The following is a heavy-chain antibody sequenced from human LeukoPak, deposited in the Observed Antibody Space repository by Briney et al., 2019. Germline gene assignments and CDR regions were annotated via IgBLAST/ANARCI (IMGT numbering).Heavy chain of an antibody. CDR2: ISSNSSYI. D-gene: IGHD6-19*01. CDR3: ARDVRAVAAHFDY. Sequence: PGGSLRLSCAASGFTFSSYGMNWVRQAPGKGLEWVASISSNSSYIYYADSVKGRFTISRDNAKNSLYLQMNSLRAEDTAVYYSARDVRAVAAHFDYWGQGTLVTVPS. V-gene: IGHV3-21*01. J-gene: IGHJ4*02. CDR1: GFTFSSYG.